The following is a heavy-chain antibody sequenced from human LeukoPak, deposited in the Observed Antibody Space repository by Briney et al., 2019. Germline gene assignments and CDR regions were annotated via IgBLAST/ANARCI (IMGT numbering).Heavy chain of an antibody. D-gene: IGHD6-6*01. Sequence: GGSLRLSCAVSGFTVSTNFMSWVRQAPGRGLEWVSIIYADGGTSYADSVKGRFTLSRDNSKNTVYLQTSSLRAEDTAVYYCARLASRPYWGQGSLVTVSS. CDR2: IYADGGT. CDR1: GFTVSTNF. CDR3: ARLASRPY. V-gene: IGHV3-53*01. J-gene: IGHJ4*02.